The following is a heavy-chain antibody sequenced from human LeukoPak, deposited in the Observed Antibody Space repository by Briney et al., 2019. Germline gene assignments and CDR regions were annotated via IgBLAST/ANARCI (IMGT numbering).Heavy chain of an antibody. J-gene: IGHJ4*02. CDR1: GYSFTSYW. CDR3: AIDTNNYYGSGSFDY. V-gene: IGHV5-51*01. CDR2: IYPGGSDT. D-gene: IGHD3-10*01. Sequence: GESLKISCKGSGYSFTSYWIGWVRQMPGKGLEWMGIIYPGGSDTRYSPSFQGQVTISADKSISTAYLQWSSLKASDTAMYYCAIDTNNYYGSGSFDYWGQGILVTVSS.